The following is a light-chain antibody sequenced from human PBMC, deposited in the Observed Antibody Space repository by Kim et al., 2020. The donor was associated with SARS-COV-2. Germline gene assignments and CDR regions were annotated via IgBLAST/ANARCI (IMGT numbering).Light chain of an antibody. J-gene: IGKJ2*01. CDR3: QQANSFPQT. CDR2: GAS. CDR1: QSISRW. V-gene: IGKV1-12*01. Sequence: SAVIGGRVTRTCRASQSISRWLAWDHQTPEKAPKLLIYGASTLQGGVPTRFSGSGSETDFSLTNSNLQPEDFATYYCQQANSFPQTFGQGTKLDI.